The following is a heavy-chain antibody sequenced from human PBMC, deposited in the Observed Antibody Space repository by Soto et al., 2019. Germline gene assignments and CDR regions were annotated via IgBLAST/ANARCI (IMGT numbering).Heavy chain of an antibody. V-gene: IGHV2-5*02. CDR3: AVAFRGSGSYTGDGFDS. D-gene: IGHD3-10*01. Sequence: QLTLKESGPTLVKPTQTLTLTCSFSGFSLSSIGGAVGWIRQPPGKALEFLALVFWDDDKRYNPSLRSTLTITQYTSKNQVVLTMPNMDPVGTATYYCAVAFRGSGSYTGDGFDSWGQGTVVIVSS. CDR1: GFSLSSIGGA. J-gene: IGHJ5*01. CDR2: VFWDDDK.